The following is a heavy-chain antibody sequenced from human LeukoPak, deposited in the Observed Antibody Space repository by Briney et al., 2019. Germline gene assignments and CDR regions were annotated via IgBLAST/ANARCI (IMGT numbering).Heavy chain of an antibody. Sequence: PSETLSLTCTVSGGSISTYYWSWIRQPPGKGLEWIGYISYSGSTNYNPSLKSRVTISLDTSKNQFALKLSSVTAADTAAYYCARSIIGTRSKFDYWGQGTLVTVSS. D-gene: IGHD1/OR15-1a*01. J-gene: IGHJ4*02. CDR2: ISYSGST. V-gene: IGHV4-59*08. CDR3: ARSIIGTRSKFDY. CDR1: GGSISTYY.